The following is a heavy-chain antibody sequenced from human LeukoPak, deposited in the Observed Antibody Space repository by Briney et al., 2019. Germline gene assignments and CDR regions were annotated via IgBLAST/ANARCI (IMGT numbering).Heavy chain of an antibody. D-gene: IGHD3-22*01. CDR3: ARDVHRRVWYYYDSSGQDAFDI. CDR1: GFTFSSYA. J-gene: IGHJ3*02. CDR2: ISGSGGST. V-gene: IGHV3-23*01. Sequence: PGGSLRLSCAASGFTFSSYAMSWVRQAPGKGLEWVSAISGSGGSTYYADSVKGRFTISRDNSKNTLYLQMNSLRAEDTAVYYCARDVHRRVWYYYDSSGQDAFDIWGQGTMVTVSS.